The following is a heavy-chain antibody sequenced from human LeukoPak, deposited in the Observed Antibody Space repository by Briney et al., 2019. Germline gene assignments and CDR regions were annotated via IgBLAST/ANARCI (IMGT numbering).Heavy chain of an antibody. Sequence: PGGSLRLSCAASGFTFSSYSMNWVRQAPGKGLEWVSSISSSSSYIYYADSVKGRFTISRDNAKNSLYLQMNSLRAEDTAVYYCARHRVRGFWSGYDYWGQGTLVTVSS. J-gene: IGHJ4*02. CDR2: ISSSSSYI. V-gene: IGHV3-21*01. D-gene: IGHD3-3*01. CDR1: GFTFSSYS. CDR3: ARHRVRGFWSGYDY.